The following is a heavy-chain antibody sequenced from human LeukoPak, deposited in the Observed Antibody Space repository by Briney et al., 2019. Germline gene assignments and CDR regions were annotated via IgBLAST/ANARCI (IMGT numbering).Heavy chain of an antibody. V-gene: IGHV4-34*01. CDR1: GGSFSGYY. CDR3: ARGAWWFDY. CDR2: INHSGST. Sequence: PSETLSLTCAVYGGSFSGYYWSWIRLPPGKGLEWIGEINHSGSTNYNPSLKSRVTISVDTSKNQFSLKLSSVTAADTAVYYCARGAWWFDYWGQGTLVTVSS. J-gene: IGHJ4*02. D-gene: IGHD2-8*02.